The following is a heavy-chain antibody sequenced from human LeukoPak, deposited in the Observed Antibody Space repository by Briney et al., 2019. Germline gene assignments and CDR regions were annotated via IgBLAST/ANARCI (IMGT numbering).Heavy chain of an antibody. CDR1: GFTFSNYW. J-gene: IGHJ6*02. V-gene: IGHV3-7*03. CDR2: INRDGSER. CDR3: ARRNAMDV. Sequence: HLGGSLRLSCAASGFTFSNYWMTWVRQAPGKGLEWVANINRDGSERYYVDSVKGRFTISRDDAKSSLYLQMNSLRAEDTAVYYCARRNAMDVWGQGTTVIVFS.